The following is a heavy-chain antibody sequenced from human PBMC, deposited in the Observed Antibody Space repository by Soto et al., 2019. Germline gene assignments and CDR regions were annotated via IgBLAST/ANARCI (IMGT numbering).Heavy chain of an antibody. Sequence: VQLEQSGAELKKPGASVYISCKSSGYPFSNFYIHWVRQAPGQGLEWLGVLDPSGLITNYAQKFQGRLSMTMDTSTATVYMQLTSLTYEDTAVYYCARDPPNWNDEYYGMDAWGQGTTVTVSS. V-gene: IGHV1-46*01. CDR3: ARDPPNWNDEYYGMDA. J-gene: IGHJ6*01. D-gene: IGHD1-20*01. CDR2: LDPSGLIT. CDR1: GYPFSNFY.